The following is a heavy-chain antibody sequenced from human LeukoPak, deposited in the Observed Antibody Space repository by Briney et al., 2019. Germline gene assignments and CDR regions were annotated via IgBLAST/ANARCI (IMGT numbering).Heavy chain of an antibody. CDR2: ISSSSSYI. CDR3: ARGPSGYCSGGSCYYSGGY. D-gene: IGHD2-15*01. CDR1: GFTFSSYS. Sequence: EGSLRLSCAASGFTFSSYSMNWVRQAPGKGLEWVSSISSSSSYIYYADSVKGRFTISRDNAKNSLYLQMNSLRAEDTAVYYCARGPSGYCSGGSCYYSGGYWGQGTLVTVSS. V-gene: IGHV3-21*01. J-gene: IGHJ4*02.